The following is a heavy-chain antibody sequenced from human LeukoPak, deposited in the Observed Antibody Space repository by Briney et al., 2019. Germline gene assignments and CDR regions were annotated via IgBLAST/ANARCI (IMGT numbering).Heavy chain of an antibody. CDR1: GGTFSSYA. CDR2: IIPIFGTA. D-gene: IGHD6-6*01. CDR3: AKDRQLGGRFDY. J-gene: IGHJ4*02. Sequence: SVKVSCKASGGTFSSYAISWVRQAPGQGLEWMGGIIPIFGTANYAQKFQGRVTITADKSTSTAYMELSSLRSEDTAVYYCAKDRQLGGRFDYWGQGTLVTVSS. V-gene: IGHV1-69*06.